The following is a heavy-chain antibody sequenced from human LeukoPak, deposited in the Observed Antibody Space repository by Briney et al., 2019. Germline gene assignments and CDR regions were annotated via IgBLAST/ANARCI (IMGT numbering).Heavy chain of an antibody. CDR3: ARSHYGSGSLNWFDP. Sequence: SGPTLVNPTQTLTLTCTFSGFSLSTSGVGGGWIRQPPGKALEWLALIYWNDDKRYSPSLRSRLSITKATSKNHVVLTMTNMDPVDTATYYCARSHYGSGSLNWFDPWGQGTLVTVSS. CDR2: IYWNDDK. J-gene: IGHJ5*02. CDR1: GFSLSTSGVG. V-gene: IGHV2-5*01. D-gene: IGHD3-10*01.